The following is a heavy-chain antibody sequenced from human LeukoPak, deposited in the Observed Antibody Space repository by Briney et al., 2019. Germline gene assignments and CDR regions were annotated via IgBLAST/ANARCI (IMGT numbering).Heavy chain of an antibody. CDR1: GFTFSSYS. J-gene: IGHJ5*02. CDR2: ITSSSSTI. V-gene: IGHV3-48*01. D-gene: IGHD5-24*01. CDR3: VRARDGYVHGFS. Sequence: GGSLRLSCAASGFTFSSYSMNWVRQAPGKGLEWVSYITSSSSTIYYADSVKGRFTISRDSSNNTLYLQMNSLRAEDTAMYYCVRARDGYVHGFSWGQGTLVTVSS.